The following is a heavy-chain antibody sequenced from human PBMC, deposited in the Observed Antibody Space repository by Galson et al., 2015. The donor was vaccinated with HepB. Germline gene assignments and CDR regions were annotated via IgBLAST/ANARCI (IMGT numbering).Heavy chain of an antibody. D-gene: IGHD1-14*01. CDR3: ARETEYRDFDY. V-gene: IGHV3-30*04. Sequence: SLRLSCAASGFTFSSYAMHWVRQAPGKGLEWVAVISYDGSNKYYADSVKGRFTISRDNSKNTLYLQMNSLRAEDTAVYYCARETEYRDFDYWGQGTLVTVSS. CDR1: GFTFSSYA. J-gene: IGHJ4*02. CDR2: ISYDGSNK.